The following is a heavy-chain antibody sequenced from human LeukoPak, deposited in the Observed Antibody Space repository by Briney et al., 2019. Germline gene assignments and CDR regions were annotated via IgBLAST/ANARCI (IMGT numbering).Heavy chain of an antibody. Sequence: ASQTLSLTCTVSGGSISSGSYYWSWIRQPAGKGLEWIGRIYTSGSTNYNPSLKSRVTISVDRSKNQFSLKLSSVTAADTAVYYCARGDGYSSSWYGYWGQGTLVTVSS. J-gene: IGHJ4*02. V-gene: IGHV4-61*02. CDR3: ARGDGYSSSWYGY. D-gene: IGHD6-13*01. CDR1: GGSISSGSYY. CDR2: IYTSGST.